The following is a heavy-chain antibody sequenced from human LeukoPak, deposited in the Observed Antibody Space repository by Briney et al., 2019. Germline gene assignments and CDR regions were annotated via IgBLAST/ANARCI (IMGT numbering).Heavy chain of an antibody. CDR3: ARTALVGATRAFDI. CDR1: GGSFSGYY. Sequence: TLSLTCAVYGGSFSGYYWSWIRQPPGKALEWLARIDWDDDKYYSTSLKTRLTISKDTSKNQVVLTMTNMDPVDTATYYCARTALVGATRAFDIWGQGTMVTVSS. V-gene: IGHV2-70*11. J-gene: IGHJ3*02. CDR2: IDWDDDK. D-gene: IGHD1-26*01.